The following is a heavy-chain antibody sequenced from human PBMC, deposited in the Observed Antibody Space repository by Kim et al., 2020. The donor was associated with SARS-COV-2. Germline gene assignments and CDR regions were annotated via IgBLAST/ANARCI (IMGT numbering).Heavy chain of an antibody. D-gene: IGHD5-18*01. V-gene: IGHV3-13*01. CDR3: ATGDTGPNSLLGMEG. J-gene: IGHJ6*02. CDR1: GFTFRDYD. Sequence: GGSLRLSCAASGFTFRDYDLHWVRQAPGKGLEWVSGIGTYADTYYAGSVRARFTISRENAQSSSSLQINSLRAEDTAVYYCATGDTGPNSLLGMEGWGQGTTVTVSS. CDR2: IGTYADT.